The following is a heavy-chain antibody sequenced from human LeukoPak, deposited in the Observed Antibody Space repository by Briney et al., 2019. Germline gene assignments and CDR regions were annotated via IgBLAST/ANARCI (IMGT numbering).Heavy chain of an antibody. D-gene: IGHD2-2*02. Sequence: PGGSLRLSCAASGFTFSSYAMSWVRQAPGKGLEWVSAISGSGTSTYYADSVKGRFTISRDNSKNTLYLQMNSLRVEDTAVYYCAKDLDCSSTSCYKDYWGQGTLVTVSS. CDR2: ISGSGTST. V-gene: IGHV3-23*01. J-gene: IGHJ4*02. CDR3: AKDLDCSSTSCYKDY. CDR1: GFTFSSYA.